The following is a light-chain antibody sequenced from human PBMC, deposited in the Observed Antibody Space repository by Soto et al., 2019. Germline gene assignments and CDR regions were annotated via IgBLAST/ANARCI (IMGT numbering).Light chain of an antibody. V-gene: IGLV4-60*03. CDR3: ETWDSNTRV. CDR2: VESSGSY. J-gene: IGLJ3*02. CDR1: SGHSSYV. Sequence: QPVLTKSSSASASLGSSVKLTCTLSSGHSSYVIAWHQQQPGKAPRYLVKVESSGSYNKGSGIPDRFSGSISAADRYLTISNLQSEDEADYYCETWDSNTRVFGGGTKLTVL.